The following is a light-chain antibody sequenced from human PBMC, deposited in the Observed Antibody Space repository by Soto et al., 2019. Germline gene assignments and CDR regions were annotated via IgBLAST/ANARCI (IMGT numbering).Light chain of an antibody. Sequence: QSALTQPASVSGSPGQSITISCTGTSSDVGGYNYVSWYQQHPGKAPKLMIYDVSNRPSGVSNRFSGSKSGNTASLTISGLQAEDEADYYCSSYTSSSTPYVFRTGTKRTVL. CDR1: SSDVGGYNY. V-gene: IGLV2-14*01. CDR3: SSYTSSSTPYV. J-gene: IGLJ1*01. CDR2: DVS.